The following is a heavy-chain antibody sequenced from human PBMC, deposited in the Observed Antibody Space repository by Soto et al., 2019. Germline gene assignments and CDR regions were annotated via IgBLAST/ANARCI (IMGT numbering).Heavy chain of an antibody. D-gene: IGHD3-22*01. CDR3: AKLHSVVVIRFIWFDP. CDR2: ISGSGGST. J-gene: IGHJ5*02. Sequence: XGSLRLSSTASGFTFSSYAMSWVRQAPGKGLEWVSAISGSGGSTYYADSVKGRFTISRDNSKNTLYVQMNSLRADDTAVYYCAKLHSVVVIRFIWFDPWGQGTLVTVSS. V-gene: IGHV3-23*01. CDR1: GFTFSSYA.